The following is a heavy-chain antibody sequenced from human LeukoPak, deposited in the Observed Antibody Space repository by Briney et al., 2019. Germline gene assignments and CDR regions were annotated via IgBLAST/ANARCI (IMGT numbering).Heavy chain of an antibody. CDR2: ISSVGAT. J-gene: IGHJ4*02. V-gene: IGHV3-23*01. Sequence: GGSLRLSCAASGFTFTSYGMHWVRRAPGKGLEWISGISSVGATHYAESVKGRFIISRDNSNNALYLQLNSLGVEDTAVYFCAKNLREGRLLTISLDSWGQGTLVTVSS. CDR1: GFTFTSYG. D-gene: IGHD3-22*01. CDR3: AKNLREGRLLTISLDS.